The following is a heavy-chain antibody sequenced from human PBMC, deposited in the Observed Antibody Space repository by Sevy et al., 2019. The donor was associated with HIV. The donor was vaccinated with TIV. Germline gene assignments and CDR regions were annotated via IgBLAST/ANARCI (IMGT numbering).Heavy chain of an antibody. J-gene: IGHJ6*02. Sequence: GGSLRLSCAVAGITFSTSGMHWVRQAPGKGLEWVAVISYDGRSKFYGDSVKGRFTISRDNSNDRLYFQMNSLRAEDTAVYYCAKDFTGYNGMDVWGQGTMVTVSS. V-gene: IGHV3-30*18. D-gene: IGHD5-18*01. CDR2: ISYDGRSK. CDR1: GITFSTSG. CDR3: AKDFTGYNGMDV.